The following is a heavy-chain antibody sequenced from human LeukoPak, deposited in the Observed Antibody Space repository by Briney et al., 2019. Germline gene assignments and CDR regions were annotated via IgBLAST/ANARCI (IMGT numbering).Heavy chain of an antibody. CDR3: ARPSSYYYDSSGYFDY. Sequence: ASVKVSCKASGYTFTSYAINWVRQAPGQGLEWMGRINPNSGGTNYAQKFQGRVTMTRDTSISTAYMELSRLRSDDTAVYYCARPSSYYYDSSGYFDYWGQGTLVTVSS. J-gene: IGHJ4*02. D-gene: IGHD3-22*01. CDR1: GYTFTSYA. V-gene: IGHV1-2*06. CDR2: INPNSGGT.